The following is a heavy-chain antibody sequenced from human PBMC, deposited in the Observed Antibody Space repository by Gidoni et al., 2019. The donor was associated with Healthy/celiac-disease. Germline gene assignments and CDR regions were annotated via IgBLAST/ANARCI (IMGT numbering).Heavy chain of an antibody. J-gene: IGHJ4*02. CDR2: ISGSGGST. D-gene: IGHD1-1*01. Sequence: ELQLLESGGGLVQPGGSLRLSCAAPGFPFSSYAMSWVRQAPGKGLGWVSAISGSGGSTYYADSVKGRFTISRDNSKNTLYLQMNSLRAEDTAVYYCDSWKERPNWGQGTLVTVSS. CDR1: GFPFSSYA. CDR3: DSWKERPN. V-gene: IGHV3-23*01.